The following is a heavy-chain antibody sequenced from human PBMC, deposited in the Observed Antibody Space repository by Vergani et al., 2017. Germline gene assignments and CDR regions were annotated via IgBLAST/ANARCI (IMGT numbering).Heavy chain of an antibody. CDR1: GITFWKFG. CDR3: TXGSVYYHDSAGHGYDPYTGFDL. CDR2: ISWNSGAV. J-gene: IGHJ3*01. V-gene: IGHV3-9*01. D-gene: IGHD5-12*01. Sequence: EVDLVESGGGLAQPGGSLRLSCEASGITFWKFGMHWVRQGPGKGLEWVSGISWNSGAVDSADSVRGRFTISRDNAKNSLFLEMHSLRFEDTAVYFCTXGSVYYHDSAGHGYDPYTGFDLWGQGTLVTVSS.